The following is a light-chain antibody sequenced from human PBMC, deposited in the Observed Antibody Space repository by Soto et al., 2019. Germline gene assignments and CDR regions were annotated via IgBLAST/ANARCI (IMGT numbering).Light chain of an antibody. V-gene: IGKV3-11*01. CDR2: DAS. CDR1: QSLTTY. Sequence: IVLTQSPATLSLSPGDRATLFCRASQSLTTYLMRYQQKPGQAPRLLIYDASNRATGIPARFTGSGSGTDFTLTISSLEPEDFAVYYCQQRSGWPRTFGQGTRLEMK. J-gene: IGKJ2*01. CDR3: QQRSGWPRT.